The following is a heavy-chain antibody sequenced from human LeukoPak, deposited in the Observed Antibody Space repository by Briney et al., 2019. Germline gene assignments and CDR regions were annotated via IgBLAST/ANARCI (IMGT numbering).Heavy chain of an antibody. CDR2: IRYDTSNE. J-gene: IGHJ4*02. CDR3: ARGGTVIKALDF. D-gene: IGHD2-21*01. CDR1: GFSFNNYG. Sequence: GGSLRLSCGASGFSFNNYGMHWVRQAPGKGLEWLTFIRYDTSNEYYAVSVKGRFTISRDNSKNTLYLEMNSLRPEDTAVYYCARGGTVIKALDFWGQRILVAVSS. V-gene: IGHV3-30*02.